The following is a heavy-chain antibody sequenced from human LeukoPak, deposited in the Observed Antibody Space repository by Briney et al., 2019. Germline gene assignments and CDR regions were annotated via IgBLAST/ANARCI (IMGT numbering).Heavy chain of an antibody. CDR3: ARKFYDILTGYQDIFDV. J-gene: IGHJ3*01. CDR2: IYSGAGT. CDR1: GFNVSRNY. D-gene: IGHD3-9*01. V-gene: IGHV3-66*02. Sequence: PGGSLRLSCAASGFNVSRNYMSWVRQAPGKGLQWVSVIYSGAGTYYADSVKGRFTISRDNPKNTLYLQMSSLRAKDTAVYYCARKFYDILTGYQDIFDVWGQGTMVTVSS.